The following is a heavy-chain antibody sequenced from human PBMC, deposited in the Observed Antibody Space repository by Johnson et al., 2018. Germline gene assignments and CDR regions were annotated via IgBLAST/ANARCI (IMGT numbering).Heavy chain of an antibody. V-gene: IGHV3-30-3*01. CDR2: ISYDAVNI. Sequence: QVQLVESGGGVVQPGRSLRLSCAASGFTFSNFAMHWVRQAPGKGLEWVAVISYDAVNIYYADSVKGRFTISRDNFRNTLYLQVSSLTTDDTAMYYCGRRRDVYRDAAAFDVWGQGTMVTVSS. J-gene: IGHJ3*01. CDR3: GRRRDVYRDAAAFDV. D-gene: IGHD3-16*02. CDR1: GFTFSNFA.